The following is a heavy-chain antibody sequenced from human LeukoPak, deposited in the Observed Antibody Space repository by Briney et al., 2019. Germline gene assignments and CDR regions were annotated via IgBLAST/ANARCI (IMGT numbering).Heavy chain of an antibody. Sequence: PGESLRLSCATFGFAFNTYGMHWVRQAPGKGLEWVANIKQDGSEKYYVDSVKGRFTISRDNAKNSLYLQMNSLRAEDTAVYYCARDIVVVPAASDYWGQGTLVTVSS. V-gene: IGHV3-7*01. CDR2: IKQDGSEK. CDR1: GFAFNTYG. CDR3: ARDIVVVPAASDY. J-gene: IGHJ4*02. D-gene: IGHD2-2*01.